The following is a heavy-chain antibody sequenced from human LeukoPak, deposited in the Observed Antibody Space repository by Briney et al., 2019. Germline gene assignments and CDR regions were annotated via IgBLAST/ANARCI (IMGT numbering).Heavy chain of an antibody. CDR3: ARVKSSGSLGVFDI. CDR1: GGSISSYY. Sequence: KPSETLSLTCTVSGGSISSYYWSWIRQPAGKGLEWIGRIYTSGSTNYNPSLKSRVTMSVDTSKNQFSLKLSSVTAADTALYYCARVKSSGSLGVFDIWGQGTMVSVSS. J-gene: IGHJ3*02. D-gene: IGHD3-22*01. V-gene: IGHV4-4*07. CDR2: IYTSGST.